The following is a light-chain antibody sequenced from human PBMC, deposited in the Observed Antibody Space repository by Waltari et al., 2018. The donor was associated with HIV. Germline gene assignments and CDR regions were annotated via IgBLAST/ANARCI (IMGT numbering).Light chain of an antibody. Sequence: QSALTQPASVSGSPGQSITISCTGTSSDVGGYNYVSWYQQHPGKAPKLMIYEVSKRPSGVSNRFSGSKSGNTASLTISGLQAEDEADYYCCSHAGSSTWVFGGGTKLTVL. CDR2: EVS. J-gene: IGLJ3*02. CDR1: SSDVGGYNY. CDR3: CSHAGSSTWV. V-gene: IGLV2-23*02.